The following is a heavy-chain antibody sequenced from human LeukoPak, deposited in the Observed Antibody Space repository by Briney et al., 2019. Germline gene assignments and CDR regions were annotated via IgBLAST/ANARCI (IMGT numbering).Heavy chain of an antibody. J-gene: IGHJ4*02. V-gene: IGHV3-7*03. CDR3: AREPGSIAAAGTFDY. CDR1: GFTFSSYW. Sequence: PGGSLRLSCAASGFTFSSYWMSWVRQAPGKGLEWVANIKQDGSVKYYVDSVKGRFTISRDNAKNSLYLQMNSLRAEDTAVYYCAREPGSIAAAGTFDYWGQGTLVTVSS. CDR2: IKQDGSVK. D-gene: IGHD6-13*01.